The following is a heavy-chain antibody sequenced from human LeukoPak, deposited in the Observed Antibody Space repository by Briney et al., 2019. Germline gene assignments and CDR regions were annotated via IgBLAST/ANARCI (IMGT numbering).Heavy chain of an antibody. D-gene: IGHD4-17*01. CDR2: INSDGSSR. Sequence: PGGSLRLSCAASGFTFSNYWMHWVRQAPGKGLVWVSRINSDGSSRSYAYCVKGRFTISRENAKNTLYLKMNNLRAEDTAVYYCARDLDGVFDYWGQGPLVTVSS. CDR3: ARDLDGVFDY. V-gene: IGHV3-74*01. J-gene: IGHJ4*02. CDR1: GFTFSNYW.